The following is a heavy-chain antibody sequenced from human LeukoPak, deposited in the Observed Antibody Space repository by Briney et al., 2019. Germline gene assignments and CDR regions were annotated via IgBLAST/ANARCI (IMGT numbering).Heavy chain of an antibody. J-gene: IGHJ4*02. CDR3: VRDLSMKYTFDY. D-gene: IGHD6-6*01. Sequence: PGGSLRLSCAASGFTFTSYSMSWVRQAPGKGLEWVSGTSDRGDYTYYADSVKGRFTISRDSSKNTLYLQMNSLRAEDTAVYYCVRDLSMKYTFDYWGQGTLVTVSS. CDR1: GFTFTSYS. V-gene: IGHV3-23*01. CDR2: TSDRGDYT.